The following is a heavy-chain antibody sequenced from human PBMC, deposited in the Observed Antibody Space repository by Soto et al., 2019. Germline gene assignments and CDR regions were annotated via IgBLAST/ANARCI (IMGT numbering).Heavy chain of an antibody. Sequence: QVKLVESGGDVVRPGMSLRLSCETFGFTFSRYPIHWVRQAPGKGLEWVAGISFDEANKKYADSVRGRFTVSRENLKSTVYLQMDSVGAEDTASYFCAREEPHPAPLVFWGQGAQVTVSS. CDR2: ISFDEANK. CDR3: AREEPHPAPLVF. CDR1: GFTFSRYP. J-gene: IGHJ4*02. V-gene: IGHV3-30-3*01.